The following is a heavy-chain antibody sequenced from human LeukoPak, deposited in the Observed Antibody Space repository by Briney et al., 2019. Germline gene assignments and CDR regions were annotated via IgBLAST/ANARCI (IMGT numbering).Heavy chain of an antibody. CDR1: GFTFSSYT. CDR3: ARARPQGYNWISFCLDY. CDR2: FKSDSSFI. Sequence: GGSLRLSCAASGFTFSSYTLNWVRQAPGKGLEWVASFKSDSSFISYADSLKGRFTISRDNARNSLYLQMNSLGAEDTAVYYCARARPQGYNWISFCLDYWGQGTLVTVSS. J-gene: IGHJ4*02. D-gene: IGHD1-20*01. V-gene: IGHV3-21*01.